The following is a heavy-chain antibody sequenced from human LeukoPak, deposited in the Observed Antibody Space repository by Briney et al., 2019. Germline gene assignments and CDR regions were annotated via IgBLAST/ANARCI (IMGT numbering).Heavy chain of an antibody. V-gene: IGHV4-34*01. CDR2: INHSGST. Sequence: KPSETLSLTCAVYGGSFSGYYWSWIRQPPGKGLEWIGEINHSGSTNYSPSLKSRVTISVDTSKNQFSLKLSSVTAADTAVYYCAREDYDFWSGYPNWFDPWGQGTLVTVSS. CDR1: GGSFSGYY. CDR3: AREDYDFWSGYPNWFDP. J-gene: IGHJ5*02. D-gene: IGHD3-3*01.